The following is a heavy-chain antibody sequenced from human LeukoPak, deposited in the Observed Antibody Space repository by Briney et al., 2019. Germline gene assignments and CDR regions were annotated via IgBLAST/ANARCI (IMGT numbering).Heavy chain of an antibody. J-gene: IGHJ3*02. V-gene: IGHV4-34*01. CDR1: GGSFSGYY. CDR2: INHSGST. CDR3: ASVSGYYRANYAFDI. Sequence: PSETLSLTCAVYGGSFSGYYWSWIRQPPGKGLEWIGEINHSGSTNYNPSLKSRVTISVDTSKNQFSLKLSSVTAADTAVYYCASVSGYYRANYAFDIWGQGTMVTVSS. D-gene: IGHD3-3*01.